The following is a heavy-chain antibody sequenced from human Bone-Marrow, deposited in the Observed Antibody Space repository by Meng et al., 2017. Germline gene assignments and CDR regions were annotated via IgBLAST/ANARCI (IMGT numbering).Heavy chain of an antibody. Sequence: GESLKISCAASGFTFSDHYMDWVRQAPGKGLEWVGRTRNKANSYTTEYAASVKGRFTISRDDSKNSLYLQMNSLKTEDTAVYYCAREGYSYGNGMDVWGQGTTVTVSS. CDR3: AREGYSYGNGMDV. J-gene: IGHJ6*02. D-gene: IGHD5-18*01. CDR2: TRNKANSYTT. CDR1: GFTFSDHY. V-gene: IGHV3-72*01.